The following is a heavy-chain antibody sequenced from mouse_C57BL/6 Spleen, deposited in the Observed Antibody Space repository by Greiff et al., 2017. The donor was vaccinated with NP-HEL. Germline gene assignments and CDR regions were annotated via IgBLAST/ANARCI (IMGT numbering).Heavy chain of an antibody. J-gene: IGHJ1*03. CDR3: ARRGLYYSKEGWYFDV. CDR1: GYTFTDYY. Sequence: EVQLQQSGPELVKPGASVKISCKASGYTFTDYYMNWVKQSHGKSLEWIGDINPNNGGTSYNQKFKGKATLTVDKSSSTAYMELRSLTSEDSAVYYCARRGLYYSKEGWYFDVWGTGTTVTVSS. CDR2: INPNNGGT. V-gene: IGHV1-26*01. D-gene: IGHD2-5*01.